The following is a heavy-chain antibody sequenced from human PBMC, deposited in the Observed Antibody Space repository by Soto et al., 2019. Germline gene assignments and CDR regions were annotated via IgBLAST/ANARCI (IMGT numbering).Heavy chain of an antibody. J-gene: IGHJ6*02. CDR3: AGNRGYSYGYKPHYYYYGMDV. V-gene: IGHV3-48*02. CDR1: GFTFSSYS. D-gene: IGHD5-18*01. CDR2: ISSSSSTI. Sequence: EVQLVESGGGLVQPGGSLRLSCAASGFTFSSYSMNWVRQAPGKGLEWVSYISSSSSTIYYADSVKGRFTISRDNAKNSLYLQMNSLRDEDTAVYYCAGNRGYSYGYKPHYYYYGMDVWGQGTTVTVSS.